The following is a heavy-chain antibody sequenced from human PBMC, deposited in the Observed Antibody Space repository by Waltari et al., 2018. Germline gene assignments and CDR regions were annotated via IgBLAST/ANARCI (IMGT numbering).Heavy chain of an antibody. V-gene: IGHV1-8*01. J-gene: IGHJ6*03. CDR3: ARRKVAGLYYYYYMDV. CDR1: GYTFTSYD. Sequence: QVQLVQSGAEVKKPGASVKVSCKASGYTFTSYDINWVRQATGQGLEWMGWMNPNSGNTGYAQKFQGRVTMTRNTSISTAYMELSSLRSEDTAVYYCARRKVAGLYYYYYMDVWGKGTTVTVSS. D-gene: IGHD6-19*01. CDR2: MNPNSGNT.